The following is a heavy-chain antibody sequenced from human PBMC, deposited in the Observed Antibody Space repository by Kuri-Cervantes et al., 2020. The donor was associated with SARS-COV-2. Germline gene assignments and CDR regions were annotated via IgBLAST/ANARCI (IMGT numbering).Heavy chain of an antibody. D-gene: IGHD6-13*01. Sequence: GGSLRLSCAASGFTFDDYAMHWVRQAPGKGLEWVSLVSWDGGSTCYADSVKGRFTISRDNSKNSLYLQMNSLKTEDTALYYCAKDMAAAAGTGADYWGQGTLVTVSS. CDR1: GFTFDDYA. V-gene: IGHV3-43D*03. CDR2: VSWDGGST. J-gene: IGHJ4*02. CDR3: AKDMAAAAGTGADY.